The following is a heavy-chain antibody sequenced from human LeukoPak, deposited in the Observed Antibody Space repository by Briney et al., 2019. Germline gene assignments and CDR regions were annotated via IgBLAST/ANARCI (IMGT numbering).Heavy chain of an antibody. D-gene: IGHD3-10*01. CDR1: GYSISSGYY. J-gene: IGHJ6*03. CDR3: ARDLFGTLVSDYYYYMDV. CDR2: IYHSGST. Sequence: SSETLSLTCTVSGYSISSGYYWGWIRQPPGKGLEWIASIYHSGSTYYNPSLKSRVTISVDTSNNQFSLKLSSVTAADTAVYYCARDLFGTLVSDYYYYMDVWGKGTTVTVSS. V-gene: IGHV4-38-2*02.